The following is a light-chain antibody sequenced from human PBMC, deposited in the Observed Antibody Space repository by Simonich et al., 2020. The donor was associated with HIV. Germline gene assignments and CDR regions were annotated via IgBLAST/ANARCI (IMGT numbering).Light chain of an antibody. CDR3: QQYNNWPSPFT. J-gene: IGKJ3*01. CDR2: YAS. CDR1: QNIAGN. Sequence: EIVMTQSPATLSVSPGERATLSCRASQNIAGNLAWYQQKPGQAPRLLNDYASTRATGVPARFSGSGFGTDFTLTISSMQSEDFAVYYCQQYNNWPSPFTFGPGTKVDLK. V-gene: IGKV3-15*01.